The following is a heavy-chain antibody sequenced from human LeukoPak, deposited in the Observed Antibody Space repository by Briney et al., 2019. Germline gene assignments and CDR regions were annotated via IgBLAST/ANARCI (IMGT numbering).Heavy chain of an antibody. CDR3: AGDEGLRDYYYMDV. V-gene: IGHV4-34*01. D-gene: IGHD5-12*01. CDR1: GGSFSGYY. CDR2: INHSGST. J-gene: IGHJ6*03. Sequence: PSETLSLTCAVYGGSFSGYYWSWIRQPPGKGLEWIGEINHSGSTNYNPSLKSRVTISVDTSKNQFSLKLSSVTAADTAVYYCAGDEGLRDYYYMDVWGKGTTVTVSS.